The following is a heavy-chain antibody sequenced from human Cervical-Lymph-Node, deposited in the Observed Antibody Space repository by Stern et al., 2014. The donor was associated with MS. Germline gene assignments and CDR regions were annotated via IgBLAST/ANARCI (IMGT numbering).Heavy chain of an antibody. V-gene: IGHV5-51*01. CDR2: IYPCDSDT. J-gene: IGHJ4*02. CDR3: ARDYGDYAFDY. D-gene: IGHD4-17*01. CDR1: GYSFTANW. Sequence: VQLVQSGAEVKKPGESLKISCKGSGYSFTANWIAWVRQMPGKGLAWMVIIYPCDSDTRYSPSFQGQVTISADKSISTAYLQWSSLKASDTAMYYCARDYGDYAFDYWGQGTLVTVSS.